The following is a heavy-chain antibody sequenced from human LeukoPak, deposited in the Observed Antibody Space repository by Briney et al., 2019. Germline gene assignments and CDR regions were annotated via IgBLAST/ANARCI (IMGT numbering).Heavy chain of an antibody. J-gene: IGHJ6*02. D-gene: IGHD2-15*01. Sequence: GASVKVSCKASGYTFTGYYMHWVRQAPGQGLEWMGWINPNSGGTNYAQKFQGRVTMTRDTSISTAYMELSRLRSDDTAVYYYPRDIGGTAATDYYYGMDVWGQGTTVTVSS. CDR3: PRDIGGTAATDYYYGMDV. CDR2: INPNSGGT. CDR1: GYTFTGYY. V-gene: IGHV1-2*02.